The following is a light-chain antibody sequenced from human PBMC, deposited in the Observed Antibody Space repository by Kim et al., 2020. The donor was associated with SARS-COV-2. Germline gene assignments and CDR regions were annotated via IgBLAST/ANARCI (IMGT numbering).Light chain of an antibody. V-gene: IGKV3-11*01. CDR2: DAS. J-gene: IGKJ4*01. Sequence: VAPGDRSPLSCRSSQSVSSYLAWYQQKPGQAPRLLIYDASNRATVIPARLSGSGSGTDFTLTISSLEPEDFAVYYCQQRSNWPLTFGGGTKVDIK. CDR3: QQRSNWPLT. CDR1: QSVSSY.